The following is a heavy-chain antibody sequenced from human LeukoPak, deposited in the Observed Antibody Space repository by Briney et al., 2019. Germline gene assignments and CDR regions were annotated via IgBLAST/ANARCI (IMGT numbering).Heavy chain of an antibody. CDR2: IKQDGIEK. D-gene: IGHD3-22*01. CDR3: ARDLRTYYPRHFTS. J-gene: IGHJ4*02. V-gene: IGHV3-7*04. CDR1: GFTFSSYW. Sequence: GGSLRLSCAASGFTFSSYWMTWVRQAPGKGLEWVANIKQDGIEKYYVDSVKGRFTISRENAKNSLYLQLNSLRAEDTAVYFCARDLRTYYPRHFTSWGQGTLVTVSS.